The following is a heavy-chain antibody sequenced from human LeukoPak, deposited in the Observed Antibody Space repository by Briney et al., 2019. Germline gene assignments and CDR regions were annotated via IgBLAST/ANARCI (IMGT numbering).Heavy chain of an antibody. J-gene: IGHJ4*02. V-gene: IGHV4-39*01. CDR1: DDSTTRSNSY. CDR3: ARKEQGTMFDY. CDR2: IAYSGST. Sequence: KPSETLSLTCTVSDDSTTRSNSYWGWIRQPPGEGLEGIGTIAYSGSTYYNPSLKTRVTLSVDTSKSHLSLELSSVTAADTAVYFCARKEQGTMFDYWGQGSLVTVSS. D-gene: IGHD1-1*01.